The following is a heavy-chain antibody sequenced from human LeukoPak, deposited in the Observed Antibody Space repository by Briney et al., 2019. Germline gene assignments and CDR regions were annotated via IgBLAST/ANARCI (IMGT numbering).Heavy chain of an antibody. Sequence: GGSLRLPCAPSGLPFNDTWMHWVRQAPGKGLEWVAFIRYDGSNKYYADSVKGRFTISRDNSKNTLYLQMNSLRAEDTAVYYCAKDAGLAYCGGDCYSDAFDIWGQGTMVTVSS. CDR1: GLPFNDTW. CDR3: AKDAGLAYCGGDCYSDAFDI. J-gene: IGHJ3*02. CDR2: IRYDGSNK. V-gene: IGHV3-30*02. D-gene: IGHD2-21*02.